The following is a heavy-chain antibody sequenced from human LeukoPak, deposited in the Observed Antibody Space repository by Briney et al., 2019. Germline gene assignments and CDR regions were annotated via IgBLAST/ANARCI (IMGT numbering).Heavy chain of an antibody. CDR1: GGSISNYY. CDR2: IYYSGST. J-gene: IGHJ4*02. Sequence: SETLSLTCTVSGGSISNYYWTWVRQPPGKGLEWIGYIYYSGSTYYNPSLKSRVTISVDTSKNRVSLNLSSVTAADTAVYYCARGGELLSYWGQGTLVTVSS. CDR3: ARGGELLSY. V-gene: IGHV4-59*01. D-gene: IGHD3-10*01.